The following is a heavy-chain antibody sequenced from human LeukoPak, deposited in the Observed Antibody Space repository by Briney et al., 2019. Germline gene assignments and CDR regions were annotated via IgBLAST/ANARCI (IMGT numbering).Heavy chain of an antibody. CDR1: GGSISGGSYF. V-gene: IGHV4-61*02. CDR3: ASYKLDWFDP. CDR2: ISASGST. D-gene: IGHD5-24*01. Sequence: SETLSLTCTVSGGSISGGSYFWCWIRQPAGKGLEWIGRISASGSTNFNPSLKSRVTMSVDTSENQFSLKLSSVTAADTAVYYCASYKLDWFDPWGQGTLVTVSS. J-gene: IGHJ5*02.